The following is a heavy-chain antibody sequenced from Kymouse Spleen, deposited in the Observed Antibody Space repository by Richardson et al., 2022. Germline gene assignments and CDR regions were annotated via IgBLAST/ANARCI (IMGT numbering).Heavy chain of an antibody. CDR2: ISSSSSYI. Sequence: EVQLVESGGGLVKPGGSLRLSCAASGFTFSSYSMNWVRQAPGKGLEWVSSISSSSSYIYYADSVKGRFTISRDNAKNSLYLQMNSLRAEDTAVYYCARREQWLVRDYYYYGMDVWGQGTTVTVSS. J-gene: IGHJ6*02. V-gene: IGHV3-21*03. D-gene: IGHD6-19*01. CDR3: ARREQWLVRDYYYYGMDV. CDR1: GFTFSSYS.